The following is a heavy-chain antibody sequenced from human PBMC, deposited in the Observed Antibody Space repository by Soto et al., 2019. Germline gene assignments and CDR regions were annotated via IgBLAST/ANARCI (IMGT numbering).Heavy chain of an antibody. CDR1: GGSISSGDYY. D-gene: IGHD2-8*01. CDR3: ARVNPALYCTNGVSKYFDY. CDR2: IYYSGST. J-gene: IGHJ4*02. Sequence: PSETLSLTCTVSGGSISSGDYYWSWIRQPPGKGLEWIGYIYYSGSTYYTPSLKSRVTISVDTSKNHFSLKLSSVTAADAAVYYCARVNPALYCTNGVSKYFDYWGQGTLVPVSS. V-gene: IGHV4-30-4*01.